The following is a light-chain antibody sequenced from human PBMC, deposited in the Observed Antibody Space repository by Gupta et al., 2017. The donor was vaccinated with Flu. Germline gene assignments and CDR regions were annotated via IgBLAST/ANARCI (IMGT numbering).Light chain of an antibody. V-gene: IGKV1-5*03. J-gene: IGKJ1*01. CDR3: HQYYSYTRT. CDR1: QSISDW. Sequence: PSTLSASVGDRVTITCRASQSISDWLVWYQQKPGKTPKLLIYKASTLHSGVPSRFSGSGSGTEFNLTINSLQPDDFASYYCHQYYSYTRTFGQGTKVKIK. CDR2: KAS.